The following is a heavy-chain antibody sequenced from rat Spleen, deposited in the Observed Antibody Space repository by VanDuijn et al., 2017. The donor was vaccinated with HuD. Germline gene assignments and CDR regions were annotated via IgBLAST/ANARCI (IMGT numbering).Heavy chain of an antibody. V-gene: IGHV5-34*01. Sequence: EVQLVESGGGLVQPGRSMKLSCAASGFTFSDYYMAWVRQAPGKGLEWVAYISSHSGTIYYADTVKGRFTISRDYDKNTLYLQLSSLRSEDTALYYCARNYGGSPFDYWGQGVMVTVSS. CDR3: ARNYGGSPFDY. CDR2: ISSHSGTI. CDR1: GFTFSDYY. D-gene: IGHD1-11*01. J-gene: IGHJ2*01.